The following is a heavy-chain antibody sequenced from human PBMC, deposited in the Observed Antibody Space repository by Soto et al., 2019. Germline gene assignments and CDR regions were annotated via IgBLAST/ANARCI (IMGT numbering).Heavy chain of an antibody. CDR1: GYTFTSYG. J-gene: IGHJ6*02. V-gene: IGHV1-69*13. D-gene: IGHD3-10*01. Sequence: ASVKVSCKASGYTFTSYGISWVRQAPGQGLEWMGGIIPIFGTANYAQKFQGRVTITADESTSTAYMELSSLRSEDTAVYYCARGLSMVRGVILATYYYYGMDVWGQGTTVTVSS. CDR3: ARGLSMVRGVILATYYYYGMDV. CDR2: IIPIFGTA.